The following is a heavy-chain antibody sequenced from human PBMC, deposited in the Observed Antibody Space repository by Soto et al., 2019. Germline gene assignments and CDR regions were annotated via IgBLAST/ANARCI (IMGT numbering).Heavy chain of an antibody. CDR1: GYTFTSYY. CDR2: INPSGGST. D-gene: IGHD2-21*02. J-gene: IGHJ5*02. Sequence: GASVKVSCKASGYTFTSYYMHWVRQAPGQGLEWMGIINPSGGSTSYAQKFQGRVTMTRDTSTSTVYMELSSLRSEDTAVYYCARGPRDCGGDCYSVYWFDPWGQGTLVTVSS. CDR3: ARGPRDCGGDCYSVYWFDP. V-gene: IGHV1-46*03.